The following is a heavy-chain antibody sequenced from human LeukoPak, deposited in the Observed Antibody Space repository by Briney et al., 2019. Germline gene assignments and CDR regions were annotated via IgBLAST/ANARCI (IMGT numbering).Heavy chain of an antibody. V-gene: IGHV4-39*06. J-gene: IGHJ6*03. CDR1: GGSIRSSSYY. D-gene: IGHD6-13*01. Sequence: SETLSLTCTVSGGSIRSSSYYWGWTRQPPGKGLEWIRRVYYSGSTYYYPPLKSQATISDATSKNQFTLNLSTVTAADTTVYYCATLPAVGTIRCYMDVWGKGTTVTVSS. CDR2: VYYSGST. CDR3: ATLPAVGTIRCYMDV.